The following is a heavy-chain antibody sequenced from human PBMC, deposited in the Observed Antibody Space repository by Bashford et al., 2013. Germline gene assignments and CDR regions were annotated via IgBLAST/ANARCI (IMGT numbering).Heavy chain of an antibody. J-gene: IGHJ4*02. D-gene: IGHD1-26*01. V-gene: IGHV4-59*08. CDR2: MYYSGRT. CDR1: GGSINSYY. Sequence: SETLSLTCTVSGGSINSYYWNWIRQPPGKGLEWIGCMYYSGRTNYNPSLKSRVTISVDTSKNQFSLKLSSVTAADTAVYYCARQGSVGPTTLWGQGTLVTVSS. CDR3: ARQGSVGPTTL.